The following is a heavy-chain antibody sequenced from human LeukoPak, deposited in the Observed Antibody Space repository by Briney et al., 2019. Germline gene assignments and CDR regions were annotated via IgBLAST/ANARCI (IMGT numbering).Heavy chain of an antibody. Sequence: GGSLRLSCAASGFRFSTYYMSWVRQGPGRGLDWVTTIWPDGSEKKYAGSVRDRFTISRDNAKNSLYLQMNSLSADDTALYFCARLFGGVTTLDYWGQGALVTVSS. D-gene: IGHD4-17*01. CDR3: ARLFGGVTTLDY. CDR2: IWPDGSEK. J-gene: IGHJ4*02. CDR1: GFRFSTYY. V-gene: IGHV3-7*01.